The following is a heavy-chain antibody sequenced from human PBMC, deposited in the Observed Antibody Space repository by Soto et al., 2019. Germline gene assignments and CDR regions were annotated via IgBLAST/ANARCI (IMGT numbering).Heavy chain of an antibody. D-gene: IGHD3-22*01. J-gene: IGHJ4*02. CDR3: ARYYCDCSGYYAFDY. CDR2: ISAYNGNT. Sequence: ASVQVSCKASGYTFTSYGISWVRQAPGQGLEWMGWISAYNGNTNYAQKLQGRITMTTDTSTSTAYMELRSLRSDDTAVYYCARYYCDCSGYYAFDYWGQGTLVTVSS. V-gene: IGHV1-18*04. CDR1: GYTFTSYG.